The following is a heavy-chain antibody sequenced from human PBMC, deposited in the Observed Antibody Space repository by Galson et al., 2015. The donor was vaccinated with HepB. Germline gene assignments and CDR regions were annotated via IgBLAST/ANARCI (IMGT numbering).Heavy chain of an antibody. V-gene: IGHV1-69*13. J-gene: IGHJ6*03. Sequence: SVKVSCKASGGTFNSYAISWVRQAPGQGLEWMGGIIPIFGTANYAQKFQGRVTITADESTSTAYMELSSLRSEDTAVYYCARDRVRVDPLYYYYMDVWGKGTTVTVSS. CDR2: IIPIFGTA. CDR3: ARDRVRVDPLYYYYMDV. D-gene: IGHD3-22*01. CDR1: GGTFNSYA.